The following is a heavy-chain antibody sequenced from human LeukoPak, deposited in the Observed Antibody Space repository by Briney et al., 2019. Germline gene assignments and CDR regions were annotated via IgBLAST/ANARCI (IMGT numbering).Heavy chain of an antibody. V-gene: IGHV3-23*01. CDR2: ISNNGGYT. J-gene: IGHJ5*02. D-gene: IGHD2-15*01. Sequence: GGSLRLSCAASGFTFSSSAMSWVRQAPGKGLEWVSAISNNGGYTYYADSVKGRFTISRDNSKNTLYLQMNSLRAEDTAVYYCAKDVRYCSGGSCYKWDWFDPWGQGTLVTVSS. CDR1: GFTFSSSA. CDR3: AKDVRYCSGGSCYKWDWFDP.